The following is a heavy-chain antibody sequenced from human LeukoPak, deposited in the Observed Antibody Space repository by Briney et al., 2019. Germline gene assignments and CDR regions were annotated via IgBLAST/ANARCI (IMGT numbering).Heavy chain of an antibody. V-gene: IGHV4-59*01. Sequence: PSETLSLTCTVSGGSISSYYWSWIRQPPGKGLEWIGYIYYSGSTNYNPSLKSRVTISVDTSKNQFSLKLSSVTAADTAVYYCARFAGSYSWYYGMDVWGQGTTVTVSS. CDR3: ARFAGSYSWYYGMDV. CDR1: GGSISSYY. CDR2: IYYSGST. D-gene: IGHD3-10*01. J-gene: IGHJ6*02.